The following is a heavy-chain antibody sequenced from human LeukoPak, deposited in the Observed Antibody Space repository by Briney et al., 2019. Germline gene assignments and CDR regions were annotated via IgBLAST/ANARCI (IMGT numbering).Heavy chain of an antibody. CDR2: INTNTGNP. D-gene: IGHD3-3*01. V-gene: IGHV7-4-1*02. CDR3: ARVITIFGVVKSMDV. Sequence: ASVKVSCKASGYTFTSYAMNWVRQAPGQGLEWMGWINTNTGNPTYAQGFTGRFVFSLDTSVSTAYLQISSLKAEDTAVYYCARVITIFGVVKSMDVWGKGTTVTVSS. J-gene: IGHJ6*03. CDR1: GYTFTSYA.